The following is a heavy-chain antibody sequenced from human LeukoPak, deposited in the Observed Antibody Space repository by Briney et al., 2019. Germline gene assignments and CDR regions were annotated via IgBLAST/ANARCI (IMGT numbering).Heavy chain of an antibody. CDR1: GFTFSSYG. J-gene: IGHJ3*02. CDR3: ARDRHSMSHAFDI. V-gene: IGHV3-48*01. D-gene: IGHD3-10*02. Sequence: PGGSLRLSCAASGFTFSSYGMHWVRQAPGKGLEWVSYISSSSSTIYYADSVKGRFTISRDNAKNSLYLQMNSLRAEDTAVYYCARDRHSMSHAFDIWGQGTMVTVSS. CDR2: ISSSSSTI.